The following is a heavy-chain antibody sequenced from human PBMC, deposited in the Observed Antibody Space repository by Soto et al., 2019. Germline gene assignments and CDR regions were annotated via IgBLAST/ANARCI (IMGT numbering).Heavy chain of an antibody. D-gene: IGHD5-12*01. CDR1: GGTFSSYA. V-gene: IGHV1-69*13. J-gene: IGHJ4*02. CDR2: IIPIFGTA. CDR3: ARDSKDGYNLFDY. Sequence: SVKVSCKASGGTFSSYAISWVRQAPGQGLEWMGGIIPIFGTANYAQKFQGRVTITADESTSTAYMELSSLRSEDTAAYYCARDSKDGYNLFDYWGQGTLVTVSS.